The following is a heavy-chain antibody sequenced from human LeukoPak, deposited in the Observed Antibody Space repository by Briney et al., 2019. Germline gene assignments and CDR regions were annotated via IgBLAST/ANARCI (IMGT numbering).Heavy chain of an antibody. CDR1: GFTFSGYA. V-gene: IGHV3-23*01. D-gene: IGHD2-21*02. J-gene: IGHJ4*02. Sequence: GGSLRLSCAASGFTFSGYAMSWVRQAPGKGLEWVSAISGSGGSTYYADSVKGRFTISRDNSKNTLYLQMNSLRAEDTAVYYCAKSRGDGPTPHYFDYWGQGTLVTVSS. CDR2: ISGSGGST. CDR3: AKSRGDGPTPHYFDY.